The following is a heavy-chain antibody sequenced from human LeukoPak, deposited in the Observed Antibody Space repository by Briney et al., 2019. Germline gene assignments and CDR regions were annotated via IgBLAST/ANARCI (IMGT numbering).Heavy chain of an antibody. D-gene: IGHD3-22*01. Sequence: ASVKVSCKASGYTFTSYGISWVRQAPGQGLEWMGWISAYNGNTNYAQKLQGRVTMTTDTSTSTAYMELRSLRSDDTAVYYCARETTRGYYDSSGYPNSGWWGQGTLVTVSS. V-gene: IGHV1-18*01. CDR3: ARETTRGYYDSSGYPNSGW. CDR2: ISAYNGNT. J-gene: IGHJ4*02. CDR1: GYTFTSYG.